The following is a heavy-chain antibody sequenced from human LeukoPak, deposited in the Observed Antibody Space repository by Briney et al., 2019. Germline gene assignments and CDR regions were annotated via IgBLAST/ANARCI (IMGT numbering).Heavy chain of an antibody. CDR1: GFTFSGSA. CDR3: VSSGYYSRGFDY. J-gene: IGHJ4*02. CDR2: IRSKANSYAT. D-gene: IGHD3-22*01. Sequence: GGSLRLSCAASGFTFSGSAMHWVRQASGKGLEWVGRIRSKANSYATAYAASVKGRFTSSRDDSKNTAYLQMNSLKTEDTAVYYCVSSGYYSRGFDYWGQGTLVTVSS. V-gene: IGHV3-73*01.